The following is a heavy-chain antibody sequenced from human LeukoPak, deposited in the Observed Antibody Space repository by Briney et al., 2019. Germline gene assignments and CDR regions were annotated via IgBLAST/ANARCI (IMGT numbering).Heavy chain of an antibody. J-gene: IGHJ4*02. CDR3: ARAKYGYGWDY. CDR2: ISGSGGST. CDR1: GFTFSSYA. Sequence: GGSLRLSCAASGFTFSSYAMSWVRQAPGKGLEWVSAISGSGGSTYYADSVKGRFTISRDNSKNTLYLQMNSLRVEDTAVYYCARAKYGYGWDYWGQGALVTVSS. V-gene: IGHV3-23*01. D-gene: IGHD2-2*03.